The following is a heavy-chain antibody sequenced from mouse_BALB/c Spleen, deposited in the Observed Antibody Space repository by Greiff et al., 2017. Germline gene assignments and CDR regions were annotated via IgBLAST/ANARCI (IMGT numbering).Heavy chain of an antibody. CDR1: GFSLTSYG. V-gene: IGHV2-9*02. CDR3: ARELERAMDY. Sequence: VMLVESGPGLVAPSQSLSITCTVSGFSLTSYGVHWVRQPPGKGLEWLGVIWAGGSTNYNSALMSRLSISKDNSKSQVFLKMNSLQTDDTAMYYWARELERAMDYWGQGTSVTVSS. CDR2: IWAGGST. J-gene: IGHJ4*01.